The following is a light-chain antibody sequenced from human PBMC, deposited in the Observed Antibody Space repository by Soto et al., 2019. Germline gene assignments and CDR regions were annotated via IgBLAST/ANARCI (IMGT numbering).Light chain of an antibody. CDR3: AAWDDSLNGVV. J-gene: IGLJ2*01. V-gene: IGLV1-44*01. CDR1: ISNIGGNT. CDR2: SNN. Sequence: QSVLTQPPSASGTPGQRVTISCSGSISNIGGNTVNWYQQLPGTAPKLLIYSNNQRPSGVPDRFSGSKSGTSASLATSGLQSEDAADYYCAAWDDSLNGVVFGGGTKLTVL.